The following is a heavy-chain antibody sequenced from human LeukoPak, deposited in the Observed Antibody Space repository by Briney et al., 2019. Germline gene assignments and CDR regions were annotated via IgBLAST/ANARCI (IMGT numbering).Heavy chain of an antibody. CDR3: VGYSYGFGWFDP. CDR2: IYYSGST. CDR1: GGSISSYY. D-gene: IGHD5-18*01. Sequence: SETLSLTCTVSGGSISSYYWSWIRQPPGKGLGWIGYIYYSGSTNYNPSLKSRVTISVDTSKNQFSLKLSSVTAADTAVYYCVGYSYGFGWFDPWGQGTLATVSS. J-gene: IGHJ5*02. V-gene: IGHV4-59*01.